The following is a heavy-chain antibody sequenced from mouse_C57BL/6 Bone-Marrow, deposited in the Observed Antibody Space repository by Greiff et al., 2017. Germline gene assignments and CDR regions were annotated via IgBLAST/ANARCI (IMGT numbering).Heavy chain of an antibody. CDR3: ARHDGFYYYAMDY. V-gene: IGHV5-6*01. CDR2: ISSGGSYT. J-gene: IGHJ4*01. D-gene: IGHD2-3*01. CDR1: GFTFSSYG. Sequence: EVKLMESGGNLVKPGGSLKLSCAASGFTFSSYGMSWVRQTPDKRLEWVATISSGGSYTYYPDSVKGRFTISRDNAKNTLYLQMSSLKSEDTAMDYCARHDGFYYYAMDYWGQGTSGTVSS.